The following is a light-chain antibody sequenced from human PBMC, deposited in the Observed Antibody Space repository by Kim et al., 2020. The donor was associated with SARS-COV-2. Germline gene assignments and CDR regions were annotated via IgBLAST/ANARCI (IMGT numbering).Light chain of an antibody. CDR2: GAS. Sequence: EIVLTQSPGTLSLSPGERATLSCRASQSVSSNYLAWYQQKPGQAPRLLIYGASSRATGIPDRFSGSGSGTGFTLTISRLEPEDFAVYYCQQYGGSPWTFGQGTKVDIK. J-gene: IGKJ1*01. CDR1: QSVSSNY. V-gene: IGKV3-20*01. CDR3: QQYGGSPWT.